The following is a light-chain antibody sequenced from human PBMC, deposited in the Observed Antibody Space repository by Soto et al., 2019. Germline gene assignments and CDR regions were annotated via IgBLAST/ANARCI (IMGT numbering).Light chain of an antibody. CDR2: GAS. CDR1: QSVSSN. V-gene: IGKV3-15*01. CDR3: QQYNNWPHMYT. Sequence: EIVMTQSPATLSVSPGERATLSCRASQSVSSNLAWHQQKPGQAPRLLIYGASTRATGIPARFSGSGSGTEFTLTISSLQSEDFAVYYCQQYNNWPHMYTFGQGTKLEIK. J-gene: IGKJ2*01.